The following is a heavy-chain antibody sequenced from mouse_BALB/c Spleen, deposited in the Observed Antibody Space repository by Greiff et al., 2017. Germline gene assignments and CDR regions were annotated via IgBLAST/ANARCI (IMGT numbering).Heavy chain of an antibody. J-gene: IGHJ4*01. CDR3: ARSGYEPYYYAMDY. D-gene: IGHD3-1*01. CDR1: GYAFTNYL. Sequence: QVQLQQSGAELVRPGTSVKVSCKASGYAFTNYLIEWVKQRPGQGLEWIGVINPGSGGTNYNEKFKGKATLTADKSSSTAYMQLSSLTSDDSAVYFCARSGYEPYYYAMDYWGQGTSVTVSS. CDR2: INPGSGGT. V-gene: IGHV1-54*01.